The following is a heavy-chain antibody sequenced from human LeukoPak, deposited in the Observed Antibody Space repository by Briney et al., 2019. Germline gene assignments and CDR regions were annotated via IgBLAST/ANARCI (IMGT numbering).Heavy chain of an antibody. CDR3: TRLKVLGIARWPADW. D-gene: IGHD2-21*01. CDR2: IHQGGRT. V-gene: IGHV4-4*02. Sequence: SGTLSLTCTVSGVYFSGSEWWSWVRQPPGKGLEWIEEIHQGGRTNISPSLKSRVIMSVDHSKNQLSLSLTSVTAADTAIYYCTRLKVLGIARWPADWWGPGTLVTVSS. CDR1: GVYFSGSEW. J-gene: IGHJ4*02.